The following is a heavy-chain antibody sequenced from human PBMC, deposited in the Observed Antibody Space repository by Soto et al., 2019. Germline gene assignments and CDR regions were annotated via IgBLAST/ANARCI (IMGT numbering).Heavy chain of an antibody. CDR3: AKDRHPDGIWTFDY. J-gene: IGHJ4*02. D-gene: IGHD3-9*01. CDR2: INGGGGTT. CDR1: GFSFSGYT. Sequence: EVQLLESGGHLIQPGESLRLSCAASGFSFSGYTMNWVRQAQGKGLEWISGINGGGGTTSYADSVKGRFTISRDDSKNILYLQLNSTRAEDTAIYYGAKDRHPDGIWTFDYWGRGTLVTVSS. V-gene: IGHV3-23*01.